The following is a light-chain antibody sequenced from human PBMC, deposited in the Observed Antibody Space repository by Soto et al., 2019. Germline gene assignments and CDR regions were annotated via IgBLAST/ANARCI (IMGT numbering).Light chain of an antibody. Sequence: EIVLTQSPATLSLSPGERATLSCRASQSVSSYLAWYQQKPGQAPRLLIYDASNRATGIPARFSGSGSGTDFTLTISSLEPEDLAVYYCQQRSNWPWTFGHGTKVEIK. CDR1: QSVSSY. J-gene: IGKJ1*01. CDR2: DAS. V-gene: IGKV3-11*01. CDR3: QQRSNWPWT.